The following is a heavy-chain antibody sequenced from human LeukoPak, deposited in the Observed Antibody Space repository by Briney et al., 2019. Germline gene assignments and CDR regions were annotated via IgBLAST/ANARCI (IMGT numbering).Heavy chain of an antibody. J-gene: IGHJ5*02. CDR2: MNPNSGNT. CDR1: GYTFTSYD. D-gene: IGHD3-10*01. V-gene: IGHV1-8*01. CDR3: ARGRHITMVRGVIYWFDP. Sequence: ASVSVSCKASGYTFTSYDINWVQQATGQGLEWMGWMNPNSGNTGYAQKFQGRVTMTRNTSISTAYMELSSLRSEDTAVYYCARGRHITMVRGVIYWFDPWGQGTLVTVSS.